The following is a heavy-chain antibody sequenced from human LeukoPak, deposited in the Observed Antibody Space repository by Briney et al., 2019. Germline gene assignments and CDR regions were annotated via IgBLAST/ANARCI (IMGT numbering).Heavy chain of an antibody. V-gene: IGHV3-74*01. CDR1: GYTFSTYW. CDR2: INRDGGVT. Sequence: GGSLRLSCAASGYTFSTYWVHWVPEALGERVVCVSHINRDGGVTRYADSVKGRFTISRDNAKNTLYLQMNSLRAEDTAVYYCARAVTPDSSGWSRLDYCYGMDVWGQGTTVTVSS. D-gene: IGHD6-19*01. CDR3: ARAVTPDSSGWSRLDYCYGMDV. J-gene: IGHJ6*02.